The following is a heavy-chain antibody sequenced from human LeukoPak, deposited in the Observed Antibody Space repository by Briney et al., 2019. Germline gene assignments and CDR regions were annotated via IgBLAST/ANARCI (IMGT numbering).Heavy chain of an antibody. Sequence: ASVKVSCKASGYSFTDYAIHWVRQAPGQRLEWMGWLSAGSGYTKYSEKFQGSPTITRDTSASTAYMELSSLTSEDTAVYYCARSGIGTVPGSYFDYWGQGTLVTVSS. CDR1: GYSFTDYA. J-gene: IGHJ4*02. CDR3: ARSGIGTVPGSYFDY. V-gene: IGHV1-3*01. CDR2: LSAGSGYT. D-gene: IGHD2-2*01.